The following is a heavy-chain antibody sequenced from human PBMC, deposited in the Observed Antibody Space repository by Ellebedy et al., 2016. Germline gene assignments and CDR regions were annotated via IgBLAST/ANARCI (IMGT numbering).Heavy chain of an antibody. V-gene: IGHV3-73*01. D-gene: IGHD5-24*01. Sequence: GGSLRLSCAASGFPFSGFAIHPVRQASGKGLEWVGRIRSKSANYGTTYSASVDGRFIFSRDDSTTTVYLQMNSLRAEETAVYYCARVFREHLYNLGGAFDMWGQGTMVTVSS. CDR3: ARVFREHLYNLGGAFDM. CDR1: GFPFSGFA. J-gene: IGHJ3*02. CDR2: IRSKSANYGT.